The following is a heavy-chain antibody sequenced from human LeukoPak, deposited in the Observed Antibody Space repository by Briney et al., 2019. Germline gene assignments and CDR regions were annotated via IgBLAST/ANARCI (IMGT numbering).Heavy chain of an antibody. CDR3: ARHSSGYMDV. CDR1: GGSFSGYY. CDR2: INHSGST. V-gene: IGHV4-34*01. D-gene: IGHD6-6*01. J-gene: IGHJ6*03. Sequence: SETLSLTCAVYGGSFSGYYWSWIRQPPGKGLEWIGEINHSGSTNYNPSLKSRVTISVDTSKNQFSLKLSSVTAADTAVYYCARHSSGYMDVWGKGTTVTVSS.